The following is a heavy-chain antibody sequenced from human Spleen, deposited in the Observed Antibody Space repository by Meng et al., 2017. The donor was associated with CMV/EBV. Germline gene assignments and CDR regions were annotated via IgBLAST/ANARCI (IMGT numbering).Heavy chain of an antibody. CDR1: GFTFSSYS. CDR2: ISSSSSYI. J-gene: IGHJ6*02. D-gene: IGHD2-2*02. V-gene: IGHV3-21*01. Sequence: GESLKISCAASGFTFSSYSMNWVRQAPGKGLEWVSSISSSSSYIYYADSVKGRFTISRDNAKNSLYLQMNSLRAEDTAVYYCATRAAIVVVPAAIDYYGMDVWGQGTTVTVSS. CDR3: ATRAAIVVVPAAIDYYGMDV.